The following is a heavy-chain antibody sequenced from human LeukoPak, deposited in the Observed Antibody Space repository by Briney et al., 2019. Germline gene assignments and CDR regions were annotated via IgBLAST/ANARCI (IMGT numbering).Heavy chain of an antibody. CDR1: GFPVSSNY. V-gene: IGHV3-53*01. CDR3: AKDLGGGWYDGATDY. D-gene: IGHD6-19*01. J-gene: IGHJ4*02. Sequence: GGSLRLPCAASGFPVSSNYMRWVRQAPGKGLEWVSVIYSGGSTYYADSVKGRFTISRDNSKNTLYLQMNSLRAEDTAVYYCAKDLGGGWYDGATDYWGQGTLVTVSS. CDR2: IYSGGST.